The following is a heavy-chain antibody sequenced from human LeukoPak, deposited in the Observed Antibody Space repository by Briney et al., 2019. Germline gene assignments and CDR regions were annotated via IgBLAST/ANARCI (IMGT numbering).Heavy chain of an antibody. Sequence: PGGSLRLSCAASGFTFSSYSMTWVRQAPGKGLEWVSSISSSSSYIYYADSVKGRFTISRDNAKNSLYLQMNSLRAEDTAVYYCARGADCSSTSCYTGVNAFDIWGQGTMVTVSS. CDR1: GFTFSSYS. J-gene: IGHJ3*02. CDR2: ISSSSSYI. CDR3: ARGADCSSTSCYTGVNAFDI. V-gene: IGHV3-21*01. D-gene: IGHD2-2*02.